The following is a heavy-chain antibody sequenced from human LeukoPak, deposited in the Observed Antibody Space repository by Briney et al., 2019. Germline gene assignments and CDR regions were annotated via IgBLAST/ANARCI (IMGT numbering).Heavy chain of an antibody. CDR1: GGTFSSYA. D-gene: IGHD2-8*01. CDR3: ARVTGMGDFDY. J-gene: IGHJ4*02. V-gene: IGHV1-69*06. CDR2: IIPIFGTA. Sequence: GASVKVSCKASGGTFSSYAISWVRQAPGQGLEWMGGIIPIFGTANYAQKFQGRGTITADKSTSTAYMELSSLRSEDTAVYYCARVTGMGDFDYWGQGTLVTVSS.